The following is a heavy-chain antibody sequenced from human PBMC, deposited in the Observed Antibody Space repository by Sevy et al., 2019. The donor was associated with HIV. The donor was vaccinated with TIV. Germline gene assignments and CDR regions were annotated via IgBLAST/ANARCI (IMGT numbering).Heavy chain of an antibody. J-gene: IGHJ4*02. CDR3: GRRLDEVVPAAERHFDY. Sequence: SETLSLTCTVSVGSICSSSYYWGWIRQPPGKGLEWFGSFYYSGSTYYNPSLKGRVTISVDTSKSQFSLKLCSVTAADTAGYYCGRRLDEVVPAAERHFDYWGQGTLVTVSS. V-gene: IGHV4-39*01. CDR2: FYYSGST. D-gene: IGHD2-2*01. CDR1: VGSICSSSYY.